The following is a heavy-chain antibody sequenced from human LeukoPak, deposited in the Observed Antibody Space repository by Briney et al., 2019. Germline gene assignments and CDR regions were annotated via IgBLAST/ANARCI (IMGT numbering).Heavy chain of an antibody. CDR1: GYTFTTYY. J-gene: IGHJ6*03. Sequence: ASGKVSCKAAGYTFTTYYMHWMRQAPGQGPEWMGIINPRGGSTDYSQKFQGRITMTSDTSISTAYLELSSLRSEDTAVYYCARGLHYDFWSGRYYYYMDVWGKGTTVTVSS. CDR3: ARGLHYDFWSGRYYYYMDV. CDR2: INPRGGST. D-gene: IGHD3-3*01. V-gene: IGHV1-46*01.